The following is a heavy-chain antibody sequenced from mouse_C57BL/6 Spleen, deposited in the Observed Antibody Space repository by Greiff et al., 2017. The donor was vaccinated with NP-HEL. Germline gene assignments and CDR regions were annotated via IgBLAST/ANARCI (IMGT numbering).Heavy chain of an antibody. CDR2: IWTGGGT. V-gene: IGHV2-9-1*01. CDR3: ARNGGSGAMDY. CDR1: GFSLTSYA. J-gene: IGHJ4*01. D-gene: IGHD1-2*01. Sequence: VKLMESGPGLVAPSQSLSITCTVSGFSLTSYAISWVRQPPGTGLEWLGVIWTGGGTNYTSALKSRLSISKDNSNRQVFLKMNSLQTNDTARYYCARNGGSGAMDYWGQGTSVTVSS.